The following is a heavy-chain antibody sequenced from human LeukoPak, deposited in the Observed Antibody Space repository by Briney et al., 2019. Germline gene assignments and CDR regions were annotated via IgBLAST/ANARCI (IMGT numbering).Heavy chain of an antibody. V-gene: IGHV5-51*01. D-gene: IGHD6-19*01. CDR2: IYPGDSDT. Sequence: GECLKISCKGSGYSLISYWIGSLRQMPGKGLEWMGIIYPGDSDTRYSPSFQGQVTISADKSISTAYLQWSSLQPSNAAMYCSEMTLFSSGWYAAFDISGEGTLVTVSS. J-gene: IGHJ3*02. CDR1: GYSLISYW. CDR3: EMTLFSSGWYAAFDI.